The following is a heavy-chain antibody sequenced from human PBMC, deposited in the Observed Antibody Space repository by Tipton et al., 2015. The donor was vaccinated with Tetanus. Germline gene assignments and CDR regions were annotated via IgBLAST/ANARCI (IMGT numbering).Heavy chain of an antibody. J-gene: IGHJ4*02. D-gene: IGHD4-17*01. CDR1: GLTFNNYA. CDR3: ARGPYHYGDYYFDY. CDR2: ISYDGSNK. Sequence: RSLRLSCAASGLTFNNYAMHWVRQAPGKGLEWVAVISYDGSNKYDAESVKGRLTISRDNSNNTLYVQMDSLRAEDTAVYYCARGPYHYGDYYFDYWGRGTLVTVSS. V-gene: IGHV3-30-3*01.